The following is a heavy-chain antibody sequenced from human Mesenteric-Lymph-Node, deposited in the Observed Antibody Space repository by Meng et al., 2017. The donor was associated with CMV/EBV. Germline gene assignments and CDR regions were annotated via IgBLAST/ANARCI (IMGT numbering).Heavy chain of an antibody. Sequence: FTFCSYAMSWVRQAPGKGLGWVSAVTGSGGTTFYADSVKGRFTISRDNSKNTLHLQMNSLRAEDTAVYYCARVGIAAAGRGGNWFDPWGQGTLVTVSS. CDR3: ARVGIAAAGRGGNWFDP. CDR2: VTGSGGTT. D-gene: IGHD6-13*01. V-gene: IGHV3-23*01. CDR1: FTFCSYA. J-gene: IGHJ5*02.